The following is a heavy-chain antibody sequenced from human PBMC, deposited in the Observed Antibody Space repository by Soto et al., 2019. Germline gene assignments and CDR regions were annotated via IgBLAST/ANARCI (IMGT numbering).Heavy chain of an antibody. CDR1: GYTFSNYD. J-gene: IGHJ4*02. CDR3: AKVSRKGSAIDFDY. CDR2: VNPNNGDT. Sequence: QVQLVQSGAELKKPGASVKVSCKASGYTFSNYDMNWVRQATGQGPEWIGWVNPNNGDTGYAQKFQGRVTLTTDISTTTAYMELTSLRSEDTAIYYCAKVSRKGSAIDFDYWGQGTRITVSS. D-gene: IGHD3-10*01. V-gene: IGHV1-8*01.